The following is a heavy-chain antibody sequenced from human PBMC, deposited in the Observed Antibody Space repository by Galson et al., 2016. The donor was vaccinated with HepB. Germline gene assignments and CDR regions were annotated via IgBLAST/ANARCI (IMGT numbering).Heavy chain of an antibody. CDR2: ISSSSTYI. J-gene: IGHJ4*02. CDR1: GFTFSSYS. CDR3: ARLVENWNEAGRFDS. D-gene: IGHD1-1*01. Sequence: SLRLSCAASGFTFSSYSMNWVRQVPGKGLEWVSFISSSSTYIYYADSVRVRFTISRDNAKNSLYLQMNSLGAEDTAVYYCARLVENWNEAGRFDSWGQGTLVTVSS. V-gene: IGHV3-21*01.